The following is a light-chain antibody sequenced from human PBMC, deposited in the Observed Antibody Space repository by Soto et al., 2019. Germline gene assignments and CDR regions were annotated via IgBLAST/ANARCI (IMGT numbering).Light chain of an antibody. CDR2: GAS. J-gene: IGKJ1*01. CDR1: QSVGSN. CDR3: QQYTHWPVA. Sequence: EMVMTQSPATLSVSPGERATLSCRASQSVGSNLAWYQQKPGQAPSLLIYGASTRATGIPARFGGSGSGTEFTLTISSLQSEDFGVYYCQQYTHWPVAFGQATKVEIK. V-gene: IGKV3-15*01.